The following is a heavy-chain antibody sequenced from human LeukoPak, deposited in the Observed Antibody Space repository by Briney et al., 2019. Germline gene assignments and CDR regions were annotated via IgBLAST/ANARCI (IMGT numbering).Heavy chain of an antibody. Sequence: SVKVSCKASGGTFSSYAISWVRQAPGQGLEWMGRIIPILGIANYAQKFQGRVTITADKSTSTAYMELSSLRSEDTAVYYCARDRWDIAVAGRGAPYDYWGQGTLVTVSS. CDR1: GGTFSSYA. V-gene: IGHV1-69*04. D-gene: IGHD6-19*01. CDR2: IIPILGIA. CDR3: ARDRWDIAVAGRGAPYDY. J-gene: IGHJ4*02.